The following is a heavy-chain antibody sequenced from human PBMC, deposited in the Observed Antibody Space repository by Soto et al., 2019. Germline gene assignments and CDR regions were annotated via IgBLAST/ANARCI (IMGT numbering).Heavy chain of an antibody. D-gene: IGHD2-15*01. CDR3: AKSAYSHFFFDY. CDR2: ISYDGSNR. Sequence: QVQLMESGGGVVQPGRSLRLSCVAPGYSFSDYGIHWVRQAPGKGLEWVAVISYDGSNRLHADSVKGRFTISRDNSQNTAYLQMNGLRAEDTAVYYCAKSAYSHFFFDYWGPGTLVSVFS. J-gene: IGHJ4*02. V-gene: IGHV3-30*18. CDR1: GYSFSDYG.